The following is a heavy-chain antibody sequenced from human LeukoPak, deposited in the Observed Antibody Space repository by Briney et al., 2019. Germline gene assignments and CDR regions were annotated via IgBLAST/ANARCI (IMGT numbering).Heavy chain of an antibody. Sequence: SETLSLTCTVSGGSISSSSYYWGWIRQPPGKGLEWIGSIYYSGSTYYNPSLKSRITISVDTSKNQFSLKLSSVTAADTAVYYCARQSGYYSVDAFDIWGQGTMVTVSS. CDR1: GGSISSSSYY. D-gene: IGHD3-22*01. CDR2: IYYSGST. V-gene: IGHV4-39*01. CDR3: ARQSGYYSVDAFDI. J-gene: IGHJ3*02.